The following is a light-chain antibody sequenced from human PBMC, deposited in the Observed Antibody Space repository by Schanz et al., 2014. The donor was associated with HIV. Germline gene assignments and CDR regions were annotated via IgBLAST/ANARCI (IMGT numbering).Light chain of an antibody. J-gene: IGLJ2*01. Sequence: QSALTQPASVSGSPGQSITISCTGVSSDVRAFNYVSWYQQHPGNVPKLIIYDGSHRPSGVSNRFSGSKSGNTASLTISGLQAEDEADYYCSSQTSGSTLVVFGGGTKLTVL. CDR3: SSQTSGSTLVV. V-gene: IGLV2-14*03. CDR2: DGS. CDR1: SSDVRAFNY.